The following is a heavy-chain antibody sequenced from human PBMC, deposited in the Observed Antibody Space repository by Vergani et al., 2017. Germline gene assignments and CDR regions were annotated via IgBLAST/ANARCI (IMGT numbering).Heavy chain of an antibody. CDR1: GYTFSNYY. CDR3: ARGDYGILTGYRY. V-gene: IGHV1-46*03. J-gene: IGHJ4*02. Sequence: QVQMVQSGAEVKKSGASVKVSCKTSGYTFSNYYMHWVRQAPGQGLEWMGIINPSGGHTDYAQKFQGRVTMTRDTSTNTVYMELSSLRSEDTAIYYCARGDYGILTGYRYWGQGTLVTVSA. D-gene: IGHD3-9*01. CDR2: INPSGGHT.